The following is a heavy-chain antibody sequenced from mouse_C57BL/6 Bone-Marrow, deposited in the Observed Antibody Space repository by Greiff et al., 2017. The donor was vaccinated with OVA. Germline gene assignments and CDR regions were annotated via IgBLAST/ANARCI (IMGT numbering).Heavy chain of an antibody. CDR1: GFTFSSYA. V-gene: IGHV5-4*01. D-gene: IGHD1-1*01. Sequence: EVQLVESGGGLVKPGGSLKLSCAASGFTFSSYAMSWVRQTPEKRLAWVATISDGGSYTYYPDNVQGRFTISRDNAKNNLYLQMSHLKSEDTAMYYCARPFIYYYGPFDYWGQGTTLTVSS. J-gene: IGHJ2*01. CDR3: ARPFIYYYGPFDY. CDR2: ISDGGSYT.